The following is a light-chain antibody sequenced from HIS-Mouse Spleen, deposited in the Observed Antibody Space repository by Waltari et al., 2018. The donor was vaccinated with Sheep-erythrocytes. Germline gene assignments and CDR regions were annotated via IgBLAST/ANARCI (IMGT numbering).Light chain of an antibody. J-gene: IGLJ1*01. Sequence: QSALTQPRSVSGSPGQSVTISCTATSSDVGGYNYVSWYQQHPGKAPKLMIYDVSKRPSGVPDRFSGSKSDNTASLTISGLQAEDEADYYCCSYAGSYNHVFATGTKVTVL. V-gene: IGLV2-11*01. CDR1: SSDVGGYNY. CDR2: DVS. CDR3: CSYAGSYNHV.